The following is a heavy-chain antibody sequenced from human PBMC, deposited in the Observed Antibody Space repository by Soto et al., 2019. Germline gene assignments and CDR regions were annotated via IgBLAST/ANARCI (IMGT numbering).Heavy chain of an antibody. V-gene: IGHV4-34*01. D-gene: IGHD6-13*01. CDR2: ITYSGST. CDR1: GGSFSGYY. Sequence: SETLSLTCGVYGGSFSGYYWTWIRQPPGKGLEWVGYITYSGSTNYNPSLESRLPLSVDRSKNQFTLQLTSVTVADTAVYYCATSYGNAWYTYWGQGTQVTVSS. J-gene: IGHJ4*02. CDR3: ATSYGNAWYTY.